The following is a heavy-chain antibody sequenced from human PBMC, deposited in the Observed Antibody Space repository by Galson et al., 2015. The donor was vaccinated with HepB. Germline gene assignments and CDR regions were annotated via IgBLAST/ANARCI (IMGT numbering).Heavy chain of an antibody. D-gene: IGHD3-3*01. CDR3: ARGGFGGGYRPDN. Sequence: SLRLSCAASGFAFSSYGMHWVRQAPGKGLEWVAVIWYDGSYKYEADSVKGRFTISRDNSNSTLYLQMNSLRAEDTAVYYCARGGFGGGYRPDNWGQGTLVTVSS. CDR1: GFAFSSYG. V-gene: IGHV3-33*01. CDR2: IWYDGSYK. J-gene: IGHJ4*02.